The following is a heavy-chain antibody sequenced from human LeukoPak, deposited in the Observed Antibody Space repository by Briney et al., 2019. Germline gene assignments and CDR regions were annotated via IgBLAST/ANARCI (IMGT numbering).Heavy chain of an antibody. CDR2: ISGSGGST. CDR3: AKRSNSGSYLYFDY. CDR1: GFTFSSYW. Sequence: GGSLRLSCAASGFTFSSYWMHWVRQAPGKGLEWVSAISGSGGSTYYADSVKGRFAISRDNSKNTLYLQMNSLRAEDTAVYYCAKRSNSGSYLYFDYWGQGTLVTVSS. J-gene: IGHJ4*02. D-gene: IGHD1-26*01. V-gene: IGHV3-23*01.